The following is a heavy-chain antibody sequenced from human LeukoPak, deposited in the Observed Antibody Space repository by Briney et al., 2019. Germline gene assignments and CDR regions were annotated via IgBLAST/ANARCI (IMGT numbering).Heavy chain of an antibody. CDR2: IYYSGST. J-gene: IGHJ3*02. CDR1: GGSISSYY. CDR3: ARGWQQLFDAFDI. V-gene: IGHV4-59*08. Sequence: SETLSLTCTVSGGSISSYYWSWIRQPPGKGLEWIGYIYYSGSTNYNPSLKSRVTISVDTSKNQFSLKLSSVTAADTAVYYCARGWQQLFDAFDIWGQGTMVTVSS. D-gene: IGHD6-13*01.